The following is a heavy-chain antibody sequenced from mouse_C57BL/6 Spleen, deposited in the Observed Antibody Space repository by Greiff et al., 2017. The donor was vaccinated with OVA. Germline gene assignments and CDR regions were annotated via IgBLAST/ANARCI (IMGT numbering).Heavy chain of an antibody. CDR3: ASEEEGYDVSPLYYVDY. Sequence: VQLQQPGAELVKPGASVKMSCKASGYTFTSYWITWVKQRPGQGLEWIGDIYPGSGSTNYNEKFKSKATLTVDTSSSTAYMQLSSLTSEDSAVYYCASEEEGYDVSPLYYVDYWGQGTTLTVSS. J-gene: IGHJ2*01. V-gene: IGHV1-55*01. D-gene: IGHD2-2*01. CDR1: GYTFTSYW. CDR2: IYPGSGST.